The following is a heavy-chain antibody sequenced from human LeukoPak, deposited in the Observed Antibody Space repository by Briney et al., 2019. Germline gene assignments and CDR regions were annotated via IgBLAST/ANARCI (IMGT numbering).Heavy chain of an antibody. CDR1: GGTFSSYA. Sequence: HRASVKVSCKASGGTFSSYAISWVRQAPGQGLEWMGGIIPIFGTANYAQKFQGRVTITADESTSTAYMELSSLRSEDTAVYYCARGGSHIVVVTAIGGFYGMDVWGQGTTVTVSS. V-gene: IGHV1-69*13. CDR3: ARGGSHIVVVTAIGGFYGMDV. J-gene: IGHJ6*02. CDR2: IIPIFGTA. D-gene: IGHD2-21*02.